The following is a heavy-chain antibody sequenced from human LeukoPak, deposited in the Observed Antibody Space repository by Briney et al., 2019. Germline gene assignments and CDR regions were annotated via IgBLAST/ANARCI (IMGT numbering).Heavy chain of an antibody. V-gene: IGHV3-33*01. J-gene: IGHJ4*02. CDR2: IWYDGSNK. CDR1: GFTFSTYS. Sequence: PGGSLRLSCAASGFTFSTYSMHWVRQAPGKGVEWVAAIWYDGSNKYYADSVKGRFTISRDNSKSTLYLQMNSLRAEDTAMYFCARVWCSSTSCSSAADCWGQGTLVTVSS. D-gene: IGHD2-2*01. CDR3: ARVWCSSTSCSSAADC.